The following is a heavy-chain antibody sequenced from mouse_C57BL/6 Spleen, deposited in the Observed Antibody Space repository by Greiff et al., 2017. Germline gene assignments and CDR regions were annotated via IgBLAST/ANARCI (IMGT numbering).Heavy chain of an antibody. CDR3: ARGGNPFAY. D-gene: IGHD2-1*01. CDR1: GYTFTSYW. V-gene: IGHV1-69*01. CDR2: IDPSDSYT. Sequence: QVQLQQSGAELVMPGASVKLSCKASGYTFTSYWMHWVKQRPGQGLEWIGEIDPSDSYTNYNQKFKGKSTLTVDKSSSTAYMQLSSLTSEDSALYYCARGGNPFAYWGQGTLVTVSA. J-gene: IGHJ3*01.